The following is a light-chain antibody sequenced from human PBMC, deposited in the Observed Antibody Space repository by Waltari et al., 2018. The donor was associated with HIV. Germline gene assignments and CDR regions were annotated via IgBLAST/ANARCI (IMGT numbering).Light chain of an antibody. CDR1: SSDVGRCDY. Sequence: QSALTQPPSASGSPGQSVTISCTGTSSDVGRCDYVSWYQQHPGKAPKHLIYEVNKRPSGVPDRFSGSKSGNTASLTVAGLQAEDEAEYSCTSYAGINPVAFGGGTKLTVL. CDR2: EVN. CDR3: TSYAGINPVA. J-gene: IGLJ2*01. V-gene: IGLV2-8*01.